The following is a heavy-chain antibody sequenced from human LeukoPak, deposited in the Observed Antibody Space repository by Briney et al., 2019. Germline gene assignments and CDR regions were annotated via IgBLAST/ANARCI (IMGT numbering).Heavy chain of an antibody. J-gene: IGHJ4*02. CDR2: ISSNGGST. CDR3: ARAFTTGPPGDY. V-gene: IGHV3-64*01. D-gene: IGHD1-1*01. Sequence: GGSLRLSCAASGFTFRSYAMHWVRQAPGKGLEYVSAISSNGGSTYYANSVKGRFIISRDNSKNTLYLQMGSLRADDMAVYYCARAFTTGPPGDYWGQGTLVAVSS. CDR1: GFTFRSYA.